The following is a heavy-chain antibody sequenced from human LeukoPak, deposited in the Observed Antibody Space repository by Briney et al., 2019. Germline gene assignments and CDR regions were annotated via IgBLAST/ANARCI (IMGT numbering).Heavy chain of an antibody. CDR2: INPTSGGT. CDR1: GYTFTGYY. V-gene: IGHV1-2*02. CDR3: ARDPSSYYDSSGYDY. Sequence: ASVKVSCKASGYTFTGYYLHWVRQAPGQGLEWMGWINPTSGGTNYAQKFQGRVTMTRDTSISTAYMELSRLRSDDTAVYYCARDPSSYYDSSGYDYWGQGTLVTVSS. J-gene: IGHJ4*02. D-gene: IGHD3-22*01.